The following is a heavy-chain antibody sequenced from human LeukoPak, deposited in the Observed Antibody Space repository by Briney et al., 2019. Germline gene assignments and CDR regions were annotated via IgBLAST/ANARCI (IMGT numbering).Heavy chain of an antibody. J-gene: IGHJ6*02. CDR1: GFTFSDYY. CDR3: ARGRGNYYYYGMDV. CDR2: ISSSGSTI. D-gene: IGHD3-10*01. Sequence: PGGSLRLPCAASGFTFSDYYMSWIRQAPGKGLEWVSYISSSGSTIYYAESVKGRFTISRDNAKNSLYLQMNSLRAEDTAVYYCARGRGNYYYYGMDVWGQGTTVTVSS. V-gene: IGHV3-11*01.